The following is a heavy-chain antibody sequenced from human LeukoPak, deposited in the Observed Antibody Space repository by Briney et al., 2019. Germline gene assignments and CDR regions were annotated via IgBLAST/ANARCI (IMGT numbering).Heavy chain of an antibody. D-gene: IGHD1-1*01. Sequence: PGKSLRLSCEASGFRGLSSFSSFAMHWVRQAPGKGLEWVAVLWSADKNRYHADSVKGRFSISRDNSQKKVYLQMNNLRPEDTAVYYCAKATTLGLYHYYYMDVWGKGTTVTVSS. CDR1: GFRGLSSFSSFA. J-gene: IGHJ6*03. CDR2: LWSADKNR. V-gene: IGHV3-30*04. CDR3: AKATTLGLYHYYYMDV.